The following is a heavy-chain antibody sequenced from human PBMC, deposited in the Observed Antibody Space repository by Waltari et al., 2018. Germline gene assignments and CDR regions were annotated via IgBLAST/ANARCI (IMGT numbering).Heavy chain of an antibody. D-gene: IGHD2-8*02. Sequence: QVQLQESGPGLVKPSETLSLTCTVSGCSISSHYWSWIRQPPGKGLEWIGYIYYSGLNNYNPSLKSRGTIEVDTSKNQCSLKLSYVTAAETAVYYCARDKLAVVPAFDIWGQGTMVTVSS. J-gene: IGHJ3*02. V-gene: IGHV4-59*11. CDR3: ARDKLAVVPAFDI. CDR2: IYYSGLN. CDR1: GCSISSHY.